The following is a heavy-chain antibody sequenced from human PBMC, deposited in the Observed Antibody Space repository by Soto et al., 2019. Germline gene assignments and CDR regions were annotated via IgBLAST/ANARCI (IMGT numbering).Heavy chain of an antibody. CDR3: ASITMVRGVIDWFDP. CDR1: GGTFSSYA. D-gene: IGHD3-10*01. Sequence: SVKVSCKASGGTFSSYAISWVRQAPGQGLEWMGGIIPIFGTANYAQKFQGRVTITADKSTSTAYMELSSLRSEDTAVYYCASITMVRGVIDWFDPWGQGTLVTVSS. V-gene: IGHV1-69*06. CDR2: IIPIFGTA. J-gene: IGHJ5*02.